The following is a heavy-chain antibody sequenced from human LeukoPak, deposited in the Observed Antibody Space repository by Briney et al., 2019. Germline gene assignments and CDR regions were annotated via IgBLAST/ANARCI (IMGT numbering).Heavy chain of an antibody. V-gene: IGHV3-21*01. D-gene: IGHD4/OR15-4a*01. J-gene: IGHJ4*02. CDR2: ISSDSNHI. CDR3: ATSGANWGYYLDY. CDR1: GFTFSSYR. Sequence: GGSLRLSCAASGFTFSSYRMNWVREAPGKGLEWVSSISSDSNHIYYADSVKGRFTISRDNTKKSLFLQMNSLRAEDTAVYYCATSGANWGYYLDYWGQGTLVTVSS.